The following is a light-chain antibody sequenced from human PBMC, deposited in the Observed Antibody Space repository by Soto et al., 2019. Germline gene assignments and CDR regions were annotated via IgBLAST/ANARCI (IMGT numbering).Light chain of an antibody. J-gene: IGKJ5*01. CDR1: QNVTSY. V-gene: IGKV3-11*01. CDR2: DAS. Sequence: EIVFTQSPSTLSLSPGERATLSCRASQNVTSYLAWYQQRPGQAPRLLINDASRRATGIPDRFSGSGSGADFTLTISSLEPEDFAVYYCQQRSSWPITFGQGTRLEIK. CDR3: QQRSSWPIT.